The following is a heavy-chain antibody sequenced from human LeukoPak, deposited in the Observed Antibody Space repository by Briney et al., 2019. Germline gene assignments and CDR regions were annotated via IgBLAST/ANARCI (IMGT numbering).Heavy chain of an antibody. J-gene: IGHJ5*02. V-gene: IGHV1-2*02. CDR2: INPNSGGT. D-gene: IGHD5-12*01. CDR3: ARDRGPYDGSWFDP. CDR1: GYTFTGYY. Sequence: GASVKVSCKASGYTFTGYYMHWVRQAPGQGLEWMGWINPNSGGTNCAQKFQGRVTMTRDTSISTAYMELSRLRSDDTAVYYCARDRGPYDGSWFDPWGQGTLVTVSS.